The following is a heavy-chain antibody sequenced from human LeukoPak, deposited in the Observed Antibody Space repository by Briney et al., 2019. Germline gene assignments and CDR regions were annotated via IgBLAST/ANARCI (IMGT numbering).Heavy chain of an antibody. CDR2: ISTYSGNT. D-gene: IGHD6-19*01. V-gene: IGHV1-18*01. Sequence: GASVKVSCKASGGTFTSYGISWARQAPGQGLEWMGWISTYSGNTNYAQKLQGRVTMTTDTSTSTAYMELRSLRSDDTAVYYCARDYSSGWPNFDYWGQGTLVTVSS. J-gene: IGHJ4*02. CDR1: GGTFTSYG. CDR3: ARDYSSGWPNFDY.